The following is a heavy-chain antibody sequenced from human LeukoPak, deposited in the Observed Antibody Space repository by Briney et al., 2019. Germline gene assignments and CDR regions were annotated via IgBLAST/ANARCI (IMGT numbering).Heavy chain of an antibody. J-gene: IGHJ6*03. D-gene: IGHD1-7*01. CDR3: AKDWRNYGHYYYYMDV. CDR2: ISSSSSYI. Sequence: PGGSLRLSCAASGFTFSSYSMNWVRQAPGKGLEWVSSISSSSSYIYYADSVKGRFTISRDNAKNSLYLQMNSLRAEDTAVYYCAKDWRNYGHYYYYMDVWGKGTTVTVSS. CDR1: GFTFSSYS. V-gene: IGHV3-21*01.